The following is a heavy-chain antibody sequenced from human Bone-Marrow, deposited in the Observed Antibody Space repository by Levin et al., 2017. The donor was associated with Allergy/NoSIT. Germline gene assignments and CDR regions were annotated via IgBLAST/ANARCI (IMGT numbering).Heavy chain of an antibody. V-gene: IGHV3-7*01. CDR2: IKQDGSEK. D-gene: IGHD2-21*02. CDR3: ARDVDNCGGDCEFDY. Sequence: GESLKISCAASGFTFSSYWMSWVRQAPGKGLEWVANIKQDGSEKYYVDSVKGRFTISRDNAKNSLYLQMNSLRAEDTAVYYCARDVDNCGGDCEFDYWGQGTLVTVSS. J-gene: IGHJ4*02. CDR1: GFTFSSYW.